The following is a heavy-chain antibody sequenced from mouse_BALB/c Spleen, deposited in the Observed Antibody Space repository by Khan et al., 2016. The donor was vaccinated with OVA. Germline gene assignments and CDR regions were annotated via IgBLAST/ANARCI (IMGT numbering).Heavy chain of an antibody. V-gene: IGHV2-9*02. CDR3: ARNREPDYFDY. J-gene: IGHJ2*01. Sequence: QVQLKESGPGLVAPSQSLSITCTASGFSLTSHGVHWVRQPPGKGLEWLGVIWAGGSTNYNSALMSRLSISKDSSKSQVFLKMNSLQTDDTAMYYCARNREPDYFDYWGQGTTLTVSS. CDR2: IWAGGST. CDR1: GFSLTSHG.